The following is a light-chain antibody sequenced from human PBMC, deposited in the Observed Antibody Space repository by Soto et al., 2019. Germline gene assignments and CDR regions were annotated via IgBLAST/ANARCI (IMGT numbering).Light chain of an antibody. J-gene: IGKJ2*01. V-gene: IGKV3-20*01. CDR3: QQYGSSSYT. CDR2: GAS. Sequence: EIVLTQSPGTLSLSPGERATLSCRASQSVSSTYLAWYQQNPGQAPRLLIYGASSRATGIPDRFSGSGSGTDFTLTISRLDPEDFAVYFCQQYGSSSYTFGQWTKLEIK. CDR1: QSVSSTY.